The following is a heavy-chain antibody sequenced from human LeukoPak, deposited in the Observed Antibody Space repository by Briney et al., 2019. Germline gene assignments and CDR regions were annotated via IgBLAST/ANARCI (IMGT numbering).Heavy chain of an antibody. Sequence: TGGSLRLSCAASGFTVSSNYMSWVRQAPGKGLEWVSVIYSGGSTYYADSVKGRFTISRDNSKNTLYLQMNSLRAEDTAVYYCARVRSGWLFYGMDVWGQGTTVTVSS. CDR3: ARVRSGWLFYGMDV. V-gene: IGHV3-53*01. CDR1: GFTVSSNY. D-gene: IGHD6-19*01. CDR2: IYSGGST. J-gene: IGHJ6*02.